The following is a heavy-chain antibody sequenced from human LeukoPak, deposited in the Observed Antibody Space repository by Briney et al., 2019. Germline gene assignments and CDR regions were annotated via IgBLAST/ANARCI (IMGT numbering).Heavy chain of an antibody. D-gene: IGHD2-15*01. Sequence: GASVKVSCKASGYTFTSYGISWVRQAPGQGLEWMGWISAYNGDTNYAQKLQGRVTMTTDTSTSTAYMELRSLRSDDTAVYYCAKHGYSSCYNPLDYWGQGTLVTVSS. J-gene: IGHJ4*02. CDR3: AKHGYSSCYNPLDY. CDR1: GYTFTSYG. CDR2: ISAYNGDT. V-gene: IGHV1-18*01.